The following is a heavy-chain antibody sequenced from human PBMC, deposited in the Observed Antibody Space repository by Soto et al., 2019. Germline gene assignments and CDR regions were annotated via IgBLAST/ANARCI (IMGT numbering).Heavy chain of an antibody. CDR3: ARERYYYGSGDY. D-gene: IGHD3-10*01. CDR2: IKEDGSEK. J-gene: IGHJ4*02. Sequence: EVQVVESGGGLVQPGGSLRLSCAASGFTFSSYWMSWVRQAPGKGLEWVANIKEDGSEKNYVDSVKGQFTISRDNAKNSLYLQMKSRRDEEPAVYYGARERYYYGSGDYWGQGTLVAFSS. CDR1: GFTFSSYW. V-gene: IGHV3-7*01.